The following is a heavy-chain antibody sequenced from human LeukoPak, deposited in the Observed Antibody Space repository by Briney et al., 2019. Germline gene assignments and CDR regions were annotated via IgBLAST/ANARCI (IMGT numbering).Heavy chain of an antibody. J-gene: IGHJ4*02. Sequence: GGSLRLSCAASGFTFSSYGMHWVRQAPGKGLEWVAFIRYDGNNKYYADSVKGRFTISRDNSKNTLYLQMNSLRAEDTAVYHCAKDESRGYSYGSAADYWGQGTLVTVSS. CDR1: GFTFSSYG. CDR3: AKDESRGYSYGSAADY. V-gene: IGHV3-30*02. D-gene: IGHD5-18*01. CDR2: IRYDGNNK.